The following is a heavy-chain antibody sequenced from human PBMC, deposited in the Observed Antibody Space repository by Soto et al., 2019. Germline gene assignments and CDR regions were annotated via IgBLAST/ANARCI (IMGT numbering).Heavy chain of an antibody. V-gene: IGHV1-69*02. Sequence: ASVKVSCKASGGTFSSYTISWVRQAPGQGLEWMGRIIPILGIANYAQKFQGRVTITADKSTSTAYMELSSLRSEDTAVYYCASEERGVVVAASTLDYWGQGTLVTVSS. J-gene: IGHJ4*02. CDR3: ASEERGVVVAASTLDY. D-gene: IGHD2-15*01. CDR1: GGTFSSYT. CDR2: IIPILGIA.